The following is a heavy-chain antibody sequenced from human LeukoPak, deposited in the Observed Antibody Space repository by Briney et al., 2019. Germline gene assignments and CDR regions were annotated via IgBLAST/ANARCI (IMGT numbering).Heavy chain of an antibody. V-gene: IGHV3-21*01. CDR1: GFTFSSYS. Sequence: PGGSLRLSCAASGFTFSSYSRNWVRQAPGKGLEWVSSISSSSSYIYYADSVKGRFTISRDNAKNSLYLQMNSLRAEDTAVYYCARGENNSGYYYFDYWGQGTLVTVSS. D-gene: IGHD5-12*01. J-gene: IGHJ4*02. CDR2: ISSSSSYI. CDR3: ARGENNSGYYYFDY.